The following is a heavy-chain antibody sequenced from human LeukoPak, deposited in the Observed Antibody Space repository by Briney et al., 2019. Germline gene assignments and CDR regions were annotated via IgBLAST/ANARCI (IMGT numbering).Heavy chain of an antibody. CDR2: INPNSGGT. V-gene: IGHV1-2*06. CDR1: GYTFTGYY. CDR3: ARGGRVTARSNWFDP. J-gene: IGHJ5*02. Sequence: GASVKVSCKASGYTFTGYYMHWVRQAPGQGLEWMGRINPNSGGTNYAQKFQGRVTMTRDTSISTAYMELSRLRSDDTAVYYCARGGRVTARSNWFDPWGQGTLVTVSS. D-gene: IGHD6-25*01.